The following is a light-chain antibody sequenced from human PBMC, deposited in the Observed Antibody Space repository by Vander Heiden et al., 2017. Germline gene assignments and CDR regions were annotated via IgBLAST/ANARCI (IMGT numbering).Light chain of an antibody. CDR3: AAWDDSLNGHVV. J-gene: IGLJ2*01. CDR2: VNH. CDR1: GYNIRSNA. V-gene: IGLV1-44*01. Sequence: QSVLTQPHSASGTPGQRVIIPCSGSGYNIRSNAVSWYQHPPGTALNPLPFVNHRRPSGVPERISCSKSGTAASLAISGLRSEDEADYYCAAWDDSLNGHVVFGGGTRLTVL.